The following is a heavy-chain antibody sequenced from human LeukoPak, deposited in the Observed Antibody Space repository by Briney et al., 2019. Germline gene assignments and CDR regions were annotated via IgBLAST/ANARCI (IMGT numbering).Heavy chain of an antibody. J-gene: IGHJ3*02. Sequence: GGSLRLSCAASGFTFSDYYMSWIRQAPGKGLEWVSYISSSSSYTNYADSVKGRFTISRDNAKNSLYLQMNSLRAEDTAVYYCARDFRKKKNDYGDYEYAFDNWGQGTMVTVSS. CDR2: ISSSSSYT. CDR1: GFTFSDYY. D-gene: IGHD4-17*01. CDR3: ARDFRKKKNDYGDYEYAFDN. V-gene: IGHV3-11*05.